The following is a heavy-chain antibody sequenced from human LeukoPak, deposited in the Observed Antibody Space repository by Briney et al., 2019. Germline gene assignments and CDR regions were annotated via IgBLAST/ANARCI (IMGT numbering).Heavy chain of an antibody. J-gene: IGHJ4*02. CDR2: ISYDGSNK. V-gene: IGHV3-30-3*01. CDR1: GFTFSSYA. CDR3: AREKGSVLDY. D-gene: IGHD3-10*01. Sequence: AGGSLRLSCAASGFTFSSYAMHWVRQAPGKGLEWVAVISYDGSNKYYADSVKGRFTISGDNSKNTLYLQMNSLRAEDTAVYYCAREKGSVLDYWGQGTLVTVSS.